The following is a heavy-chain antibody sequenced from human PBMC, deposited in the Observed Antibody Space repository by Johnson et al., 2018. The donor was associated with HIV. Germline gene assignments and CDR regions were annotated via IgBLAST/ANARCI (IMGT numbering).Heavy chain of an antibody. V-gene: IGHV3-23*04. Sequence: VQLVESGGGLVQPGGSLRLSCAASGFSLSSYAMSWVRQAPGKGLEWVSAISGSGASTYYADSVKGRFTISRDNSKNTLYLQMNSLRAEDTAVYYCARGPHEVVVVAATSAFDIWGQGTMVTVSS. J-gene: IGHJ3*02. CDR1: GFSLSSYA. CDR3: ARGPHEVVVVAATSAFDI. CDR2: ISGSGAST. D-gene: IGHD2-15*01.